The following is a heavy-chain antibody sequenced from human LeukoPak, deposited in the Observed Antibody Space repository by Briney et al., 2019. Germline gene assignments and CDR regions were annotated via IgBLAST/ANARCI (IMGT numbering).Heavy chain of an antibody. D-gene: IGHD3-10*01. V-gene: IGHV4-39*01. CDR3: ARHYGP. J-gene: IGHJ4*02. Sequence: SETLSLTCTVSGGSISNRSHYWGWIRQPPGKGLEWIGKISDSGNTYYSPSLRSRVTISIDTSKNQFSLKLSSVTATDTAVYYCARHYGPWGQGTLVTVSS. CDR1: GGSISNRSHY. CDR2: ISDSGNT.